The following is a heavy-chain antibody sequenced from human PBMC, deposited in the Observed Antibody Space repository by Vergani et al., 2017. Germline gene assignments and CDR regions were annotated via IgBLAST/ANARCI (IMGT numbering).Heavy chain of an antibody. CDR1: GFTFSNAW. Sequence: EVQLVESGGGLVKPGGSLRLSCAASGFTFSNAWMSWVRQAPGKGLEWVGRIKSKTDGGTTDYAAPVKGRFTISRDDSKNTLYLQMNSLKTKDTAVYYCTTRTYYYGSAGDYWGQGTLVTVSS. CDR3: TTRTYYYGSAGDY. V-gene: IGHV3-15*01. J-gene: IGHJ4*02. CDR2: IKSKTDGGTT. D-gene: IGHD3-10*01.